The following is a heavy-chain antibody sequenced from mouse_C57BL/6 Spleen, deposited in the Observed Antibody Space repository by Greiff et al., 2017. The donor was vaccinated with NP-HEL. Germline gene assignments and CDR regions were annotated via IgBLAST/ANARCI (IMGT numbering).Heavy chain of an antibody. V-gene: IGHV2-2*01. J-gene: IGHJ1*03. CDR3: ARCDGYLGYFDV. CDR2: IWSGGST. CDR1: GFSLTSYG. Sequence: QVQLKESGPGLVQPSQSLSITCTVSGFSLTSYGVHWVRQSPGKGLEWLGVIWSGGSTDYNAAFISRLSISKDNSKSQVFFKMNSLQADDTAIYYCARCDGYLGYFDVWGTGTTVTVSS. D-gene: IGHD2-3*01.